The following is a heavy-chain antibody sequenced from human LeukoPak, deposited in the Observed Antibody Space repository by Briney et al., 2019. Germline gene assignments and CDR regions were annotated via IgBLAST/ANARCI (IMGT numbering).Heavy chain of an antibody. J-gene: IGHJ3*02. CDR2: IYHSGST. Sequence: SETLSLTCAVSGYSISSGYYWGWIRQPPGKGLEWIGSIYHSGSTYYNPSLKSRVTISVDTSKNQFSLKLSSVTAADTAVYYCARHGTGDYDSSGYITDAFDIWGQGTMVTVSS. CDR1: GYSISSGYY. CDR3: ARHGTGDYDSSGYITDAFDI. V-gene: IGHV4-38-2*01. D-gene: IGHD3-22*01.